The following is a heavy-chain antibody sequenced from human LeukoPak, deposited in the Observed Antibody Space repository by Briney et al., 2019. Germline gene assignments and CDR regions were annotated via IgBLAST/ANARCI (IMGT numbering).Heavy chain of an antibody. CDR3: AARFRDGLDI. CDR2: ISGDGGST. CDR1: GFPFSSSW. V-gene: IGHV3-74*01. Sequence: GGSLRLSCAASGFPFSSSWVHWVRQAPGKGLVWVSRISGDGGSTEYADTVKGRFAISRDNAKNTLYLQMNSLRAEDTAVYYCAARFRDGLDIWGQGTMVTVSS. J-gene: IGHJ3*02.